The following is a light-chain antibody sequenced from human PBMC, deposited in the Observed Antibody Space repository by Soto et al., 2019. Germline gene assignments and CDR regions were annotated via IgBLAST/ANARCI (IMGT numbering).Light chain of an antibody. CDR1: QYIGSA. V-gene: IGKV3-15*01. CDR2: DAS. CDR3: QQYGSSPQT. J-gene: IGKJ1*01. Sequence: EVVLTKSRATLSVAPGDRASLSCRASQYIGSAVAWYHQRSGQAPRLLIFDASIRVPTTPARFSGSVSGTEFTLTISSLESEDFAVYYCQQYGSSPQTFGQGTKVDI.